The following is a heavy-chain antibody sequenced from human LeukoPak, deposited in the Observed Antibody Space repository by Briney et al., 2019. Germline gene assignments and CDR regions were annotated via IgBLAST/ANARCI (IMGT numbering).Heavy chain of an antibody. V-gene: IGHV4-59*08. CDR3: ARQFDP. Sequence: PSETLSLTCTVSGASFSNYYWSWIRQPPGIGLEWIGHIYSSGSTNYNPSLKSRLTISLDTSKSQFSLKLSSVTAADTAVYYCARQFDPWGQGILVTVSS. CDR1: GASFSNYY. CDR2: IYSSGST. J-gene: IGHJ5*02.